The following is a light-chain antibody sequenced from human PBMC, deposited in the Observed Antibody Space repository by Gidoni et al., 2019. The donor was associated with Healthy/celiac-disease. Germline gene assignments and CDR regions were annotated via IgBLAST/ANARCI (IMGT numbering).Light chain of an antibody. CDR3: QQRSNWPPYT. Sequence: EIVLTQSPATLSLSTGESANLSCRASQSVRSYLAWYQQKPGQAPRLLIYDASSGSGTDFTLTISSLEPEDFAVYYCQQRSNWPPYTFGQGTKLEIK. CDR1: QSVRSY. V-gene: IGKV3-11*01. J-gene: IGKJ2*01. CDR2: DAS.